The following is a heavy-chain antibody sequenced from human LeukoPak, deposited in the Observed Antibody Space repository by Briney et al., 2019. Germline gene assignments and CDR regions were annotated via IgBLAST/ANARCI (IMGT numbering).Heavy chain of an antibody. V-gene: IGHV1-69*04. CDR3: ARGDSSSWYWVYYYYGMDV. D-gene: IGHD6-13*01. CDR1: GGTFSSYA. CDR2: IIPILGIA. Sequence: SVKVSCKASGGTFSSYAISWVRQAPGQGLEWMGRIIPILGIANYAQKFQGRVTITADKSTSTAYMELSSLRSEDTAVYYCARGDSSSWYWVYYYYGMDVWGQGTTVTVSS. J-gene: IGHJ6*02.